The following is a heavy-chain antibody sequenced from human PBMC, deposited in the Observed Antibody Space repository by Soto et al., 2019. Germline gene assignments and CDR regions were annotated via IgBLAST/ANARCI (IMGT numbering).Heavy chain of an antibody. V-gene: IGHV3-23*01. Sequence: GGSLRLSCAASGFTFSSYAMSWVRQAPGKGLEWVSAISGSGGSTYYADSVKGRFTISRDNSKNTLYLQMNSLRAEDTAVYYCATSKALMVYAIWVESDYYMDVWGKGTTVTVSS. CDR3: ATSKALMVYAIWVESDYYMDV. D-gene: IGHD2-8*01. J-gene: IGHJ6*03. CDR1: GFTFSSYA. CDR2: ISGSGGST.